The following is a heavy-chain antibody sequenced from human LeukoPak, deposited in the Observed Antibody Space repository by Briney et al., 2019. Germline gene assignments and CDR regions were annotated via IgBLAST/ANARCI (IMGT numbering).Heavy chain of an antibody. V-gene: IGHV4-59*01. Sequence: KASETLSLTCTVSGGSISSYYWSWIRQPPGKGLEWIGYIYYSGSTNYNPSLKSRVTISVDTSKNQFSLKLSSVTAADTAVYYCARVYDGKYTNWGQGTLVTVSS. CDR2: IYYSGST. CDR1: GGSISSYY. D-gene: IGHD5/OR15-5a*01. J-gene: IGHJ4*02. CDR3: ARVYDGKYTN.